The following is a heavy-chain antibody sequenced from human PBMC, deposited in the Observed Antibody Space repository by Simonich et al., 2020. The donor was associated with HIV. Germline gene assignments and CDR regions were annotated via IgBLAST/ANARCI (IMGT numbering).Heavy chain of an antibody. CDR2: INPNSGGT. D-gene: IGHD5-18*01. CDR3: ARDFGDSYGPSGGMDV. Sequence: QVQLVQSGAEVKKPGASVKVSCKASGYTFTGYYMHWVRQAPGHGLEGMGRINPNSGGTNYAQKFQGRVTMTRETSISTAYMELSRLRSDDTAVYYCARDFGDSYGPSGGMDVWGQGTTVTVSS. J-gene: IGHJ6*02. CDR1: GYTFTGYY. V-gene: IGHV1-2*06.